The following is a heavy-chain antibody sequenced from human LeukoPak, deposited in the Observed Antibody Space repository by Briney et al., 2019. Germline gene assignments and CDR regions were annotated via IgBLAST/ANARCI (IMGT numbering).Heavy chain of an antibody. V-gene: IGHV3-74*01. CDR1: GFTFSSYW. CDR3: ARGERMPVSPAFDY. D-gene: IGHD1-1*01. J-gene: IGHJ4*02. Sequence: GGSLRLSCAASGFTFSSYWMHWVRQAPGKGLVWVSRINTDGSSTSYADSVKGRFTISRDNSKNTLYLQMNSLRAEDTAVYYCARGERMPVSPAFDYWGQGTLVTVSS. CDR2: INTDGSST.